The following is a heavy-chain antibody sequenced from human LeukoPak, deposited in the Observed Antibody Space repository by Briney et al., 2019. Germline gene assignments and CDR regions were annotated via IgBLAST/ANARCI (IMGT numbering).Heavy chain of an antibody. V-gene: IGHV4-61*01. CDR2: FHNSGTS. D-gene: IGHD3-16*01. J-gene: IGHJ4*02. CDR1: GGSISSGSYY. CDR3: TRGAGWLIDY. Sequence: SQTLSLTCTVSGGSISSGSYYWSWIRQPPGKGLEWIGYFHNSGTSTYNPSLKSRVTISADTSKNQFSLKLNSLTTADTAVYYCTRGAGWLIDYWGQGILVTVSS.